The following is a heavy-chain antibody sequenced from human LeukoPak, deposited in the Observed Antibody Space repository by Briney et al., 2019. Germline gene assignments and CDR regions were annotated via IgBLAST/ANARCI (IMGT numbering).Heavy chain of an antibody. D-gene: IGHD5-24*01. CDR1: GYTFTSYY. CDR2: INPSGGST. V-gene: IGHV1-46*01. Sequence: ASVKVSCKASGYTFTSYYMHWVRQAPGQGLEWMGIINPSGGSTSYAQKFQGRVTMTRNTSISTAYMELSSLRSEDTAVCYCARSRDGYNWRYDAFDIWGQGTTVTVSS. CDR3: ARSRDGYNWRYDAFDI. J-gene: IGHJ3*02.